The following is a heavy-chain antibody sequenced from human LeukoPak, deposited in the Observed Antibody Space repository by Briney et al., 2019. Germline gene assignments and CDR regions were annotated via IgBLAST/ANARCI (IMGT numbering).Heavy chain of an antibody. Sequence: GGSLRLSCAASGFTFSSYGMHWVRQAPGKGLEWVAVIWYDGSNKYYADSVKGRFTISRDNSKNTLYLQMNSLRAEDTAVYYCARGPLLRLNYYYYGMDVWGQGTTVTVSS. CDR2: IWYDGSNK. J-gene: IGHJ6*02. CDR3: ARGPLLRLNYYYYGMDV. D-gene: IGHD5-12*01. CDR1: GFTFSSYG. V-gene: IGHV3-33*01.